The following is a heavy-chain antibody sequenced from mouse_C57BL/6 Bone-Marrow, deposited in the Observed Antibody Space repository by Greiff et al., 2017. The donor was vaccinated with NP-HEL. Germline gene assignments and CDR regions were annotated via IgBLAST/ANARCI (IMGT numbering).Heavy chain of an antibody. Sequence: QVQLQQSGPELVKPGASVKISCKASGYAFSSSWMNWVKQRPGKGLEWIGRIYPGDGDTNYNGKFKGKATLTADKSSSTAYMQLSSLTSEDSAVXFCARGVDYGSSSWFAYWGQGTLVTVSA. CDR3: ARGVDYGSSSWFAY. V-gene: IGHV1-82*01. CDR1: GYAFSSSW. J-gene: IGHJ3*01. D-gene: IGHD1-1*01. CDR2: IYPGDGDT.